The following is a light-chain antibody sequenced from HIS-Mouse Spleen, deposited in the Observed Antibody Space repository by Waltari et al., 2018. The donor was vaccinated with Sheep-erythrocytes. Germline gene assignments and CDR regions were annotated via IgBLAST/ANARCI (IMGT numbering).Light chain of an antibody. CDR1: SSDVGGYNY. Sequence: QSALTQPRSVSGSPGQSVTISCTGTSSDVGGYNYVSWYQQHPGRAPKLMIYAVSKRPSRVPDRFSGSKSRNTASLTISGLQAEDEADYYCCSYAGSYNHVFATGTKVTVL. CDR3: CSYAGSYNHV. CDR2: AVS. V-gene: IGLV2-11*01. J-gene: IGLJ1*01.